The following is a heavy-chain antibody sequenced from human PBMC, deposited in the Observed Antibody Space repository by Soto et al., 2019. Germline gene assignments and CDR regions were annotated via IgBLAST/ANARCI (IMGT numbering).Heavy chain of an antibody. Sequence: WSMRLSFSSSGFPFSRFAIHWVRQAPGKGLVCVSRISVDGSDTNYADPVKGRFTISRDNAKNTVHLQMDSLRAEDTAVYYCARVMANLPWYFDYWGQGTLVTVSS. CDR1: GFPFSRFA. V-gene: IGHV3-74*01. D-gene: IGHD2-8*01. J-gene: IGHJ4*02. CDR2: ISVDGSDT. CDR3: ARVMANLPWYFDY.